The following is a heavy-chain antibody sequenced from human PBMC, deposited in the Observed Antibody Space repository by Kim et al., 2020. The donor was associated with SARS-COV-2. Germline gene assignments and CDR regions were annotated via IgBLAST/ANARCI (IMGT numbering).Heavy chain of an antibody. D-gene: IGHD1-26*01. V-gene: IGHV1-69*04. CDR2: IIPILGIA. Sequence: SVKVSCKASGGTFSSYTISWVRQAPGQGLEWMGRIIPILGIANYAQKFQGRVTITADKSTSTAYMELSSLRSEDTAVYYCARESVGAPPDGAFDIWGQGTMVTVSS. J-gene: IGHJ3*02. CDR1: GGTFSSYT. CDR3: ARESVGAPPDGAFDI.